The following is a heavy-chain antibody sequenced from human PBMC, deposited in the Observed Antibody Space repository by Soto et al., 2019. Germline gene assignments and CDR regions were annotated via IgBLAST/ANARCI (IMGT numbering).Heavy chain of an antibody. CDR3: AKRSWGYCSSTSCSIDY. J-gene: IGHJ4*02. Sequence: EVQLLESGGGLVQPGGSLRLSCVASGFIFSSYAMSWVRQAPGKGLEWVSGISGSGDSTYYADSVKGRFTISRDNSKNTLYLQMNSLIAEDTAVYYCAKRSWGYCSSTSCSIDYWGQGTLVTVSS. D-gene: IGHD2-2*01. CDR1: GFIFSSYA. CDR2: ISGSGDST. V-gene: IGHV3-23*01.